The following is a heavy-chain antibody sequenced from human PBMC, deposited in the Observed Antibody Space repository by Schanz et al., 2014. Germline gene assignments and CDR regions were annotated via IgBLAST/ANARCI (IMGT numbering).Heavy chain of an antibody. CDR2: ISSSSSTR. V-gene: IGHV3-48*01. J-gene: IGHJ6*03. CDR3: AKGPYYYYYMDV. CDR1: GFTVSNSY. Sequence: DVQLLESGGGLVQPGGSLRLSCAASGFTVSNSYIHWVRQAPGKGLEWVSYISSSSSTRYYADSVKGRFTISRDNAKNSLFLQMNSLRPEDTAVYYCAKGPYYYYYMDVWGNGTTVTVSS.